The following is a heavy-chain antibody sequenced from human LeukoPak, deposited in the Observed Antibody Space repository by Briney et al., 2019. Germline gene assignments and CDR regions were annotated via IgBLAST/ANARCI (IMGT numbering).Heavy chain of an antibody. CDR2: IIPILGIA. CDR1: GGTFSSYA. D-gene: IGHD2/OR15-2a*01. J-gene: IGHJ4*02. Sequence: SVKVSCKASGGTFSSYAISWVRQAPGQGLEWMGRIIPILGIANYAQKFQGRVTITADESTSTAYMELSSLRSEDTAVYYCARGYYSSFDYWGQGTLVTVSS. CDR3: ARGYYSSFDY. V-gene: IGHV1-69*04.